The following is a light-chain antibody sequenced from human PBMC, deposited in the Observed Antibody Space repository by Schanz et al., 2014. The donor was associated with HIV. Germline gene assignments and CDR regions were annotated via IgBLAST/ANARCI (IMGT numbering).Light chain of an antibody. CDR1: SGDVGSYNY. Sequence: QSALTQPASVSGSPGQSISISCTGTSGDVGSYNYVSWYQQHPGKAPKLMIYDVSNRPSGVSSRFSGSMSGNTASLTISGLQAEDEADYYCCSYTTTSTYVFGAGTKLTVL. CDR3: CSYTTTSTYV. CDR2: DVS. J-gene: IGLJ1*01. V-gene: IGLV2-14*03.